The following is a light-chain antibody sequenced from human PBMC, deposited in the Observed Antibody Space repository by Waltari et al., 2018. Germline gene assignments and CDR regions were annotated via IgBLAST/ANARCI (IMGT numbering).Light chain of an antibody. CDR1: QSISNW. Sequence: DIQMTQSPSTLSASVGDRVTIACRASQSISNWVAWYQQKPGKAPKFLIYMASKLQSGVPSRFSGSGSGTEFTLTISSLQPDDFATFYCQQYNSYAWTFGQGTKVEIK. CDR2: MAS. CDR3: QQYNSYAWT. V-gene: IGKV1-5*03. J-gene: IGKJ1*01.